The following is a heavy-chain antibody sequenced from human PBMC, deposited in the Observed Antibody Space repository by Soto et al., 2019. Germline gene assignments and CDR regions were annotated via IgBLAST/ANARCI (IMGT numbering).Heavy chain of an antibody. Sequence: EVQLVESGGGLVQPGGSLRLSCTASGFRFSDYYMDWVRQLPGKGLEWVGRTRNKANNYASEYAPSLKGRLTISRHDSADTMFLQLNRLKIEGTAVYYCARDTGGSYDFWGQGALVTVSS. CDR2: TRNKANNYAS. J-gene: IGHJ4*02. CDR3: ARDTGGSYDF. D-gene: IGHD1-26*01. V-gene: IGHV3-72*01. CDR1: GFRFSDYY.